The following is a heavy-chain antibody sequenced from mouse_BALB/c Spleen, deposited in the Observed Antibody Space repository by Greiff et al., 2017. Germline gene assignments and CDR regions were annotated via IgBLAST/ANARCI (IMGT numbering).Heavy chain of an antibody. CDR3: ARALWSYFDY. Sequence: VQLVESGGGLVQPGGSRKLSCAASGFTFSSFGMHWVRQSPGKGLEWLGVIWSGGSTDYNAAFISRLSISKDNSKSQVFFKMNSLQANDTAIYYCARALWSYFDYWGQGTTLTVSS. D-gene: IGHD1-1*02. V-gene: IGHV2-2*02. J-gene: IGHJ2*01. CDR2: IWSGGST. CDR1: GFTFSSFG.